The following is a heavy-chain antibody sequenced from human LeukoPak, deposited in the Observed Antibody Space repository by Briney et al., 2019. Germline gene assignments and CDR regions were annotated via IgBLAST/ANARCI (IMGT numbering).Heavy chain of an antibody. CDR2: ISAYNGNT. J-gene: IGHJ6*03. Sequence: ASVKVSCKASGYTFTSYGISWERQAPGQGLEWMGWISAYNGNTNYAQKFQGRVTITADESTSTAYMELSSLRSEDTAVYYCARGPSGLTILYYYMDVWGKGTTVTVSS. V-gene: IGHV1-18*01. D-gene: IGHD3-3*01. CDR3: ARGPSGLTILYYYMDV. CDR1: GYTFTSYG.